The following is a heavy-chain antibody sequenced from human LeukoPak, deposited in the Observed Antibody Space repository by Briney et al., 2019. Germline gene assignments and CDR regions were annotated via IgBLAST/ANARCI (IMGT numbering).Heavy chain of an antibody. Sequence: SVKVSCKASGGTFSSYAISWVRQAPGQGLEWMGRIIPILGIANHAQKFQGRVTITADKSTSTAYMELSSLRSEDTAVYYCARDDYDSSGSGDYWGREPWSPSPQ. J-gene: IGHJ4*02. CDR2: IIPILGIA. V-gene: IGHV1-69*04. D-gene: IGHD3-22*01. CDR1: GGTFSSYA. CDR3: ARDDYDSSGSGDY.